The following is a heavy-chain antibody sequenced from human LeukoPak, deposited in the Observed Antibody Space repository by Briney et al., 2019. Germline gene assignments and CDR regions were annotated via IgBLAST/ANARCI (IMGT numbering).Heavy chain of an antibody. D-gene: IGHD6-19*01. V-gene: IGHV4-34*01. CDR1: GGSFSGYF. Sequence: SETLSLTCAVYGGSFSGYFWNWIRQPPGKGLEWIGEINHSGSTNYNPSLKSRVIISVDTSKNQFSLKLSSVTAADTAVYYCARQTQQWLGDAFDIWGQGTMVTVSS. CDR3: ARQTQQWLGDAFDI. CDR2: INHSGST. J-gene: IGHJ3*02.